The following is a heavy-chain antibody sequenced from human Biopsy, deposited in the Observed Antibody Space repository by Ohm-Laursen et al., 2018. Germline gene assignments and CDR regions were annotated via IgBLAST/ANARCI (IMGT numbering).Heavy chain of an antibody. D-gene: IGHD2-15*01. Sequence: PETLSLTCAVFGNSFSDYQWSWIRQPPGKGLEWIGQINQAGTTNYNPSLKSRFSISADASKYEFSLRLTSVTAADTAVYLCGNEVHGRDYWGLGAQVTVSS. CDR1: GNSFSDYQ. CDR2: INQAGTT. J-gene: IGHJ4*02. V-gene: IGHV4-34*01. CDR3: GNEVHGRDY.